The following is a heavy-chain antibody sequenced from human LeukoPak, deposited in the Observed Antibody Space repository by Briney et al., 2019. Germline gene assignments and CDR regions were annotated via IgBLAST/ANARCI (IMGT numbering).Heavy chain of an antibody. Sequence: SETLSLTCTVSGGSISSYYWSWIRQPPGKGMEWIGYIYYSGSTNYNPSFKSRVSISVDTSRKQFSLKLSSVTAADTAVYYCARGPSAINYYCGMDVWGQGTTVTVSS. J-gene: IGHJ6*02. CDR1: GGSISSYY. CDR2: IYYSGST. CDR3: ARGPSAINYYCGMDV. V-gene: IGHV4-59*01.